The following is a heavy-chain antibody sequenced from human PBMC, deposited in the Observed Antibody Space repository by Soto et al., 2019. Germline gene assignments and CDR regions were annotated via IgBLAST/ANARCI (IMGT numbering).Heavy chain of an antibody. CDR3: ARDLGYCSGGSCYPTDAFDI. CDR1: GGSISSYY. Sequence: SETLSLTCTVSGGSISSYYWSWIRQPPGKGLEWIGYIYYSESTNYNPSIKSRVTISVDTSTNQFSLKLSSVTAADTAVYYCARDLGYCSGGSCYPTDAFDIWGQGTMVT. V-gene: IGHV4-59*01. D-gene: IGHD2-15*01. CDR2: IYYSEST. J-gene: IGHJ3*02.